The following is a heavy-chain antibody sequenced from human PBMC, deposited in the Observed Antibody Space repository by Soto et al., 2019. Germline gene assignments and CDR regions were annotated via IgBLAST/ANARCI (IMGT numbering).Heavy chain of an antibody. Sequence: NPSQTLSLTCAVYGGSFSGYYWSWIRQPPGKGLEWIGEINHSGSTNYNPSLKSRVTISVDTSKNQFSLKLSSVTAADTAVYYCARMVGDFWSGYYTPKYNWFDPWGQGTLVTVSS. J-gene: IGHJ5*02. CDR3: ARMVGDFWSGYYTPKYNWFDP. D-gene: IGHD3-3*01. CDR2: INHSGST. V-gene: IGHV4-34*01. CDR1: GGSFSGYY.